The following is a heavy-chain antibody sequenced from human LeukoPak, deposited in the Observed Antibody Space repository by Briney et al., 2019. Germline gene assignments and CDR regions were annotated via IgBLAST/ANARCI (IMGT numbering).Heavy chain of an antibody. Sequence: TSETLSLTCTVSGGSISRSSYYWGWIRQPPGKGLEWIGSIYYSGSTYYNPSLKSRVTISVDTSKNQFSLKLSSVTAADTAVYYCARDYRRGYSYGAWGQGTLVTVSS. CDR2: IYYSGST. V-gene: IGHV4-39*07. D-gene: IGHD5-18*01. J-gene: IGHJ5*02. CDR3: ARDYRRGYSYGA. CDR1: GGSISRSSYY.